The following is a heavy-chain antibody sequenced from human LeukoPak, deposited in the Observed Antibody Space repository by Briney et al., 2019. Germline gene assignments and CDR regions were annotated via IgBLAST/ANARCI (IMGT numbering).Heavy chain of an antibody. D-gene: IGHD2-15*01. CDR3: AREVRGIVVVVAAKGFYYFDY. V-gene: IGHV4-34*01. J-gene: IGHJ4*02. CDR1: GGSFSGYY. CDR2: INHSGST. Sequence: PSETLSLTCAVYGGSFSGYYWSWIRQPPGKGLEWIGEINHSGSTNYNPSLKGRVTISVDTSKNQFSLKLSSVTAADTAVYYCAREVRGIVVVVAAKGFYYFDYWGQGTLVTVSS.